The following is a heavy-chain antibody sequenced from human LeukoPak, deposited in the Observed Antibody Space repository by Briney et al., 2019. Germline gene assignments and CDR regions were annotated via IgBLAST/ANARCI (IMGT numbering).Heavy chain of an antibody. V-gene: IGHV3-30*02. Sequence: GGSLRLSCVASGSTFSTYGMHWVRQAPGKGLEWVAFIRYDGSNEYLDSVKGRFTISRDNSKNTLYLQMNSLKPEDTAVYYCANLARPLDYWGQGALVTVSS. CDR3: ANLARPLDY. J-gene: IGHJ4*02. CDR1: GSTFSTYG. D-gene: IGHD6-6*01. CDR2: IRYDGSNE.